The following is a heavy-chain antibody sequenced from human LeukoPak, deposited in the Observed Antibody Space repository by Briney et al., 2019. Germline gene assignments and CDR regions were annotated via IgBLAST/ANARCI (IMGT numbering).Heavy chain of an antibody. CDR1: GFTFSSYW. CDR2: IKQDGSEQ. Sequence: SGGSLRLSCAASGFTFSSYWMSWVRQAPGKGLEWVANIKQDGSEQYYVHSVRGRFTISRDNAKNSLYLQMNSLRAEDTAIYYCARESAGGPDYWGQGTLVTVSS. J-gene: IGHJ4*02. CDR3: ARESAGGPDY. V-gene: IGHV3-7*05. D-gene: IGHD6-19*01.